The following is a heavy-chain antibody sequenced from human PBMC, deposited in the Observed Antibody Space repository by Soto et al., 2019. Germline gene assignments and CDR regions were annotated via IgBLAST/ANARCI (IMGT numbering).Heavy chain of an antibody. CDR1: GGTFSSYA. CDR3: AKTDSGSFTRYYYYGMDV. V-gene: IGHV1-69*13. J-gene: IGHJ6*02. Sequence: SVKVSCKASGGTFSSYAISWVRQAPGQGLEWMGGIIPIFGTANYAQKFQGRVTITADESTSTAYMELSSLRSEDTAVYYRAKTDSGSFTRYYYYGMDVWGQETTVNVSS. D-gene: IGHD1-26*01. CDR2: IIPIFGTA.